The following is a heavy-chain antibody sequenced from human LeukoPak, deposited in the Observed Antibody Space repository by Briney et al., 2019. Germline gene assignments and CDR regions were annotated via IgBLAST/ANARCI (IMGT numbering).Heavy chain of an antibody. D-gene: IGHD6-13*01. J-gene: IGHJ6*03. CDR3: AAPIAAAENYYYYMDV. Sequence: SETLSLTCAVYGGSFSGYYWSWICQPPGKGLEWIGEINHSGSTNYNPSLKSRVTISVDTSKNQFSLKLSSVTAADTAVYYCAAPIAAAENYYYYMDVWGKGTTVTVSS. CDR2: INHSGST. CDR1: GGSFSGYY. V-gene: IGHV4-34*01.